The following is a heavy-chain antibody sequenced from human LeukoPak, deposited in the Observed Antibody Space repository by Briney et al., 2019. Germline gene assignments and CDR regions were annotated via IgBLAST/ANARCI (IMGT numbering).Heavy chain of an antibody. Sequence: GGSLRLSCAASGFTFSSYAMHWVRQAPGKGLEWVAVISYDGSNKYYADSVKSRFTISRDNSKDTLYLQMNSLRAEDTAVYYCARDSVGATNYFDYWGQGTLVTVSS. V-gene: IGHV3-30-3*01. CDR3: ARDSVGATNYFDY. CDR1: GFTFSSYA. D-gene: IGHD1-26*01. J-gene: IGHJ4*02. CDR2: ISYDGSNK.